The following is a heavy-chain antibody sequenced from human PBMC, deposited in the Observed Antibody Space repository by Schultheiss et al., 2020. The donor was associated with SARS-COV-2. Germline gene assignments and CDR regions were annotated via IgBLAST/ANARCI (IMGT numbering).Heavy chain of an antibody. J-gene: IGHJ5*02. CDR3: ARDMFTPRRGYSPGYWFDP. CDR1: GFTFGDYA. Sequence: GSLRLSCTASGFTFGDYAMSWFRQSPGKGLEWIGEINHSGSTNYNPSLKSRVTISVDTSKNQFSLKLSSLTAADTAVYYCARDMFTPRRGYSPGYWFDPWGQGTLVTVSS. CDR2: INHSGST. V-gene: IGHV4-34*01. D-gene: IGHD5-18*01.